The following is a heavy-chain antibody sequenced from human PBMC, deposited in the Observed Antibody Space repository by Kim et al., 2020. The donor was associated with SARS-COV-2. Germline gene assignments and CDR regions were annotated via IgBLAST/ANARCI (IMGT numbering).Heavy chain of an antibody. CDR1: GGSISSSSYY. Sequence: SETLSLTCTVSGGSISSSSYYWGWIRQPPGKGLEWIGSIYYSGSTYYNPSLKSRVTISVDTSKNQFSLKLSSVTAADTAVYYCARTYYDFWSGYLGPFDYWGQGTLVTVSS. CDR2: IYYSGST. J-gene: IGHJ4*02. D-gene: IGHD3-3*01. CDR3: ARTYYDFWSGYLGPFDY. V-gene: IGHV4-39*01.